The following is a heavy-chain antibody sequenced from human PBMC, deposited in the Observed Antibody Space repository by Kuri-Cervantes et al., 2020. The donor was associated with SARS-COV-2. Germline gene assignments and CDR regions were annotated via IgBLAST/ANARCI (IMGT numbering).Heavy chain of an antibody. J-gene: IGHJ4*02. Sequence: GESLKISCAASGFTFDGYAMHWVRQAPGKGLEWVSLISGDGGSTYYADSVKGRFSISRDNSKNALYLQLNSLRTEDTVLYYCAKAKWETLDYFDYWGQGTLVTVSS. D-gene: IGHD1-26*01. V-gene: IGHV3-43*02. CDR2: ISGDGGST. CDR3: AKAKWETLDYFDY. CDR1: GFTFDGYA.